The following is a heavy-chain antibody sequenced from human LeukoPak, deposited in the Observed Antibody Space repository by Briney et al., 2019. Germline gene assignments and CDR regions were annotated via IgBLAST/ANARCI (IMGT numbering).Heavy chain of an antibody. V-gene: IGHV1-46*01. J-gene: IGHJ6*03. CDR2: ISPSGGST. Sequence: ASVKVSCKASGYTFTSYYMHWVRQAPGQGLEWMGIISPSGGSTSYAQKFQGRVTMTTDMSTSTVYMQLSSLRSEDTAVYYCARGQPLYSMDVWGKGTTVTVSS. CDR3: ARGQPLYSMDV. CDR1: GYTFTSYY.